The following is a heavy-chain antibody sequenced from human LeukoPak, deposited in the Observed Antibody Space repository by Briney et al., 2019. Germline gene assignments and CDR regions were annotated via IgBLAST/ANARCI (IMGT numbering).Heavy chain of an antibody. CDR2: IFPSDSDT. CDR3: ARQPSLVETTDY. J-gene: IGHJ4*02. CDR1: GYTFTNYW. V-gene: IGHV5-51*01. D-gene: IGHD5-24*01. Sequence: GESLKISCKASGYTFTNYWVVWVGQMPAKGLEWMGTIFPSDSDTRYSPSFQGQVTISADKSISTAYLQWSSLKASDTAMYYCARQPSLVETTDYWGQGTLVTVSS.